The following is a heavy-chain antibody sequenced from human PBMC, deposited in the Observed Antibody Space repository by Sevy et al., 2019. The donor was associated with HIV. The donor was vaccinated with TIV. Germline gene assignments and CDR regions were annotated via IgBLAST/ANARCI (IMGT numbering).Heavy chain of an antibody. CDR1: GFTFSSYA. Sequence: GGSLRLSCAASGFTFSSYAMSWVRQAPGKGLEWVSAISGSGGSTYYADSVKGRFTISRDNSKNTLYLQMNSLRAEDTAVYYCAKGVIVGATRGDAFDIWGQRTMVTVSS. J-gene: IGHJ3*02. V-gene: IGHV3-23*01. CDR3: AKGVIVGATRGDAFDI. CDR2: ISGSGGST. D-gene: IGHD1-26*01.